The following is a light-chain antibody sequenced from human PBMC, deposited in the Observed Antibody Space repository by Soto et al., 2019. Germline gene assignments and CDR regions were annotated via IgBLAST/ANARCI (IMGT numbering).Light chain of an antibody. CDR2: AAS. CDR1: QSISSY. Sequence: DIQMTQSPSSLSASVGDRVTITCRASQSISSYLNWYQQKPWKAPKLLIYAASSLQSGVPSRFSGSGSGTDFTLTISSLQPEDFATYYCQQANSFPLTFGQGTRLEIK. V-gene: IGKV1-39*01. J-gene: IGKJ5*01. CDR3: QQANSFPLT.